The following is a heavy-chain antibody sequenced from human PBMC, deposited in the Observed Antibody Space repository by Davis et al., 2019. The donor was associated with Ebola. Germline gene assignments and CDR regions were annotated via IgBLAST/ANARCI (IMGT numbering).Heavy chain of an antibody. D-gene: IGHD2/OR15-2a*01. CDR3: ARAKFLGYYGMDV. Sequence: GESLKISCAASGFTFSSYWMTWVRQAPGKGLEWVSSISGGGGSTYYADSVKGRFTISRDNSKNTLYLQMNSLRPEDTAVYYCARAKFLGYYGMDVWGKGTTVTVSS. CDR1: GFTFSSYW. J-gene: IGHJ6*04. CDR2: ISGGGGST. V-gene: IGHV3-23*01.